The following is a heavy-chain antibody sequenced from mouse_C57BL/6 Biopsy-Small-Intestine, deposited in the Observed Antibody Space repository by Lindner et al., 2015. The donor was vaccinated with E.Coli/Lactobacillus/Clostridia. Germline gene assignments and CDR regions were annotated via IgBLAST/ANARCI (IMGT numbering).Heavy chain of an antibody. D-gene: IGHD2-4*01. CDR2: FYPGSGSI. Sequence: VQLQESGAELVKPGASVKLSCKASGYTFTEYTIHWVKQRSGQGLEWIGWFYPGSGSIKYNEKFKDKATLTADKSSSTVYMELSRLTSEDSAVYFCARHGREGGYDYDGAWFAYWGQGTLVTVSA. J-gene: IGHJ3*01. CDR1: GYTFTEYT. V-gene: IGHV1-62-2*01. CDR3: ARHGREGGYDYDGAWFAY.